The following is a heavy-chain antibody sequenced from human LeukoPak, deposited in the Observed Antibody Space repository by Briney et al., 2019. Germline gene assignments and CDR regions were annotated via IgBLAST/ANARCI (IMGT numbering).Heavy chain of an antibody. CDR3: ARVLGSGPYLYYFDY. D-gene: IGHD3-10*01. Sequence: RGESLKISCKGSGYSFPTYCIAWVRQMPGKGLEWMGIIYPGDSDTKYSPSFQGQVTISADKSIDTAYLQWSALKASDTAVYFCARVLGSGPYLYYFDYWGQGTLVTVSS. V-gene: IGHV5-51*01. CDR1: GYSFPTYC. J-gene: IGHJ4*02. CDR2: IYPGDSDT.